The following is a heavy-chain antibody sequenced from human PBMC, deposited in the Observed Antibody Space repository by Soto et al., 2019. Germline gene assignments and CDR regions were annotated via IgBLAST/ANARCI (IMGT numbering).Heavy chain of an antibody. D-gene: IGHD5-12*01. Sequence: SETLSLTCDVSRYSINNNNWWSWVRQSPGGGLEWIGELHHGGSTNYNPSLESRVTFSVDISKNQFFLKLSSVTAADTAVYYCTKNSAYARDYWGQGTLVTVSS. J-gene: IGHJ4*02. CDR3: TKNSAYARDY. CDR2: LHHGGST. CDR1: RYSINNNNW. V-gene: IGHV4-4*02.